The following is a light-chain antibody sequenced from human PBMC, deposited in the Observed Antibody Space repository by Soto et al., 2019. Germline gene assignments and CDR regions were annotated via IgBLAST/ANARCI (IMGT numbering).Light chain of an antibody. CDR2: GAS. J-gene: IGKJ1*01. CDR3: QQYNNWLTWT. CDR1: QSVSSN. Sequence: EIVMTQSPATLSVSPGERATLSCRASQSVSSNLAWYQQKPGQAPRLLIYGASTRATGIPARFSGSRSGTEFTLTISRLQSEDFAVYRCQQYNNWLTWTFGQGIKVEIK. V-gene: IGKV3-15*01.